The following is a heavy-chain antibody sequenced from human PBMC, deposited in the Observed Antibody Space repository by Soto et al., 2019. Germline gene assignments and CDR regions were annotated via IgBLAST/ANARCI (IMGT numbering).Heavy chain of an antibody. J-gene: IGHJ6*03. D-gene: IGHD7-27*01. CDR1: GGSISSYY. CDR2: IYYSGST. Sequence: SLTCTVSGGSISSYYWSWIRQPPGKGLEWIGYIYYSGSTNYNPSLKSRVTISVDTSKNQFSLKLSSVTAADTAVYYCARRGERALGTLRPYYMDVWGKGTTVTVSS. V-gene: IGHV4-59*08. CDR3: ARRGERALGTLRPYYMDV.